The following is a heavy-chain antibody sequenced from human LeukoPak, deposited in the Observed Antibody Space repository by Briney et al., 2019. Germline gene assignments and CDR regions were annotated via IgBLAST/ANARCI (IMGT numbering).Heavy chain of an antibody. CDR2: IIPILGIA. V-gene: IGHV1-69*04. CDR1: GGTFSSYA. CDR3: ARPIPLGYCSSTSCPYYYYYYYGMDV. J-gene: IGHJ6*02. D-gene: IGHD2-2*01. Sequence: GASVKVSCKASGGTFSSYAISWVRQAPGQGLEWMGRIIPILGIANYAQKSQGRVTITADKSTSTAYMELSSLRSEDTAVYYCARPIPLGYCSSTSCPYYYYYYYGMDVWGQGTTVTVSS.